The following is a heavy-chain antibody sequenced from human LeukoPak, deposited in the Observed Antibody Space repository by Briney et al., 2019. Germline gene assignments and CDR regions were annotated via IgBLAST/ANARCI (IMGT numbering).Heavy chain of an antibody. CDR2: ISGSGDTT. CDR3: AKDACNSGGSFCNFDY. D-gene: IGHD1-26*01. V-gene: IGHV3-23*01. J-gene: IGHJ4*02. CDR1: GFTFGTFA. Sequence: GGSLRLSCAASGFTFGTFAMSWVRQAPGKGLEWVSDISGSGDTTYYADSVKGRFTISRDNSKNTLYLHMSTLRAEDTAVYYCAKDACNSGGSFCNFDYWGQGALVTVSS.